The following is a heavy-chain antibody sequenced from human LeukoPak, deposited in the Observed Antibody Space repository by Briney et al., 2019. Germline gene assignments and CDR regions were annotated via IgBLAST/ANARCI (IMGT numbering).Heavy chain of an antibody. J-gene: IGHJ1*01. CDR1: GFTFSSYA. V-gene: IGHV3-23*01. Sequence: GGSLRLSCVASGFTFSSYAMSWVRQAPGKGLEWVSAISGSGGSTYYADSVKGRFTISRDNSKNTLYLQMNSLRAEDTAVYYCAKDPLPYCGGDCYSVHWGQGTLVTVSS. CDR2: ISGSGGST. D-gene: IGHD2-21*02. CDR3: AKDPLPYCGGDCYSVH.